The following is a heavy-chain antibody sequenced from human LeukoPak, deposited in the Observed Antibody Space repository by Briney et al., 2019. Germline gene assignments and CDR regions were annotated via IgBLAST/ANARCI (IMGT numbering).Heavy chain of an antibody. J-gene: IGHJ4*02. CDR1: GFTFSNYA. D-gene: IGHD3-10*01. CDR2: ISDSGGST. CDR3: AKSLSGGGYYFEY. V-gene: IGHV3-23*01. Sequence: PGGSLRLSCAASGFTFSNYAMTWVRQAPGKGPEWVSGISDSGGSTYYADSVKGRFTISRDNSKNTLYLQMNSLRAEDTAVYYCAKSLSGGGYYFEYWGQGTLVTVSS.